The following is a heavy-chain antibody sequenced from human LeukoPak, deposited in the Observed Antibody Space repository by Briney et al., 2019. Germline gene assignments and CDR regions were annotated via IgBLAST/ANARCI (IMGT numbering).Heavy chain of an antibody. J-gene: IGHJ3*02. CDR3: ARAGVGATYGAFDI. V-gene: IGHV1-3*01. Sequence: ASVKVSCKASGYTFTSYAMHWVRQAPGQRLEWMGWINAGNGNTKYSQKFQGRVTITRDTSASTAYMELSSLRSEDTAVYYCARAGVGATYGAFDIWGQGTMVTVSS. D-gene: IGHD1-26*01. CDR1: GYTFTSYA. CDR2: INAGNGNT.